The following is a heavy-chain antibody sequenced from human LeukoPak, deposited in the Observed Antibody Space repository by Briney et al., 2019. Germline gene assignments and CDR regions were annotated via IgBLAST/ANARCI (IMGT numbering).Heavy chain of an antibody. CDR1: GFTFNTYS. CDR3: ARDPYCFDY. Sequence: PGGSLRLSCAASGFTFNTYSLDWVRQAPGKGLEWISYISSGSTTIYYADSVKGRFTISRDNAKNSLYLQMNSLRAEDTAVYYCARDPYCFDYWGRGTLVTVSP. J-gene: IGHJ4*02. CDR2: ISSGSTTI. V-gene: IGHV3-48*01.